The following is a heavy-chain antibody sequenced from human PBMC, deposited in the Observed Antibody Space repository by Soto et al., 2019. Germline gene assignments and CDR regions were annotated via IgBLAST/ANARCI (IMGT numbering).Heavy chain of an antibody. Sequence: PGGSLRLSCAASGFTFSDYYVSWIRQAPGKGLEWVSYISSSGSTIYYADSVKGRFTISRDNAKNSLYLQMNSLRAEDTAVYYCARDTGGYCSGGSCSKVEEWHYWGQGTLVTVSS. CDR1: GFTFSDYY. CDR2: ISSSGSTI. D-gene: IGHD2-15*01. CDR3: ARDTGGYCSGGSCSKVEEWHY. V-gene: IGHV3-11*01. J-gene: IGHJ4*02.